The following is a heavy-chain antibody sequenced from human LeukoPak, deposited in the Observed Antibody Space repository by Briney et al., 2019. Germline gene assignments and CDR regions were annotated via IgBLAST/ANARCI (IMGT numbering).Heavy chain of an antibody. CDR2: IHASGSA. J-gene: IGHJ3*02. V-gene: IGHV4-61*02. Sequence: SQTLSLTCTVSGGSITSGGYSWNWIRQPAGKGLEWIGRIHASGSANYNPSLKSRVTFSVDTSKNHFSLNLSSVTAADTAIYYCARTLMPSIHEAFHIWGQGTAVTVPS. CDR1: GGSITSGGYS. CDR3: ARTLMPSIHEAFHI. D-gene: IGHD2-2*01.